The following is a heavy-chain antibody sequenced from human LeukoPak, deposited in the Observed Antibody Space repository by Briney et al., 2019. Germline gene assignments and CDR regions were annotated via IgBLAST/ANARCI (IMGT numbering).Heavy chain of an antibody. V-gene: IGHV1-46*01. CDR2: INPSGGST. D-gene: IGHD3-16*01. CDR1: GYTFTSYY. J-gene: IGHJ4*02. CDR3: AKVRLKYLFDY. Sequence: ASVKVSCKASGYTFTSYYIHWVRQAPGQGLEWMGLINPSGGSTTYTQKFQGRVTMTRDTSTSTAYMELRSLRAEDTAVYYCAKVRLKYLFDYWGQGTLVTVSS.